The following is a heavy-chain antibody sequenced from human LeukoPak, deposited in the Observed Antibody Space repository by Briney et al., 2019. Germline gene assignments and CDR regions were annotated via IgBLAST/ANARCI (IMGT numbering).Heavy chain of an antibody. CDR3: ATEYSGYDFDY. V-gene: IGHV3-23*01. D-gene: IGHD5-12*01. Sequence: GGSLRLSCAASGFTLRSYVMSWVRQAPGKGLEWVAATSGSGVNSYYADSVRGRFTISRDNSQNTLYLQMDSLRAEDTALYYCATEYSGYDFDYWGQGTLVTVSS. J-gene: IGHJ4*02. CDR2: TSGSGVNS. CDR1: GFTLRSYV.